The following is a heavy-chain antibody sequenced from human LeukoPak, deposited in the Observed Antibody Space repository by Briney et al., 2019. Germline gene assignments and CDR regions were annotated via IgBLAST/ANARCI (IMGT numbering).Heavy chain of an antibody. CDR3: ARTPDGADY. J-gene: IGHJ4*02. CDR2: IKQDGTEI. D-gene: IGHD3-10*01. V-gene: IGHV3-7*01. Sequence: GGSLRLSCAASGFTFNNYWMTWFRQAPGKGLEWVANIKQDGTEIFYVDSARGRSIISRDNAENSLYLQMNSLRVEDTAVYYCARTPDGADYWGQGTLVTVSS. CDR1: GFTFNNYW.